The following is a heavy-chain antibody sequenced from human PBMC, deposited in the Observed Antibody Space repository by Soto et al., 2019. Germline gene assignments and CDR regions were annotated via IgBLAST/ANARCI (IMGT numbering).Heavy chain of an antibody. Sequence: QVQLLQSGAEVKKPGASVKVSCKASGYMFNTYGITWVRQAPGQGLEWMGWISVYNGHIDYAQKFEGRVTMTTDTSTSTGYMELKSLTSDDTAVYYCARTYGSGDYFLPFEYWGQGTPVSVSS. CDR3: ARTYGSGDYFLPFEY. J-gene: IGHJ4*02. D-gene: IGHD3-10*01. CDR1: GYMFNTYG. V-gene: IGHV1-18*01. CDR2: ISVYNGHI.